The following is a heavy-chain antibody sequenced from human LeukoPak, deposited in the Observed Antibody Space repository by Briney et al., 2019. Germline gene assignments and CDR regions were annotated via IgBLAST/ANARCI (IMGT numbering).Heavy chain of an antibody. CDR2: SNPSGGST. Sequence: ASVKVSCTASGYTFTSYYMHWVRQAPGQGLEWMGISNPSGGSTSYAQEFQGRVTMTRDTSTSTVYMELSSLRSEDTAVYYCARVHRLDSSGWHWGQGTLVTVSS. V-gene: IGHV1-46*01. J-gene: IGHJ4*02. CDR1: GYTFTSYY. CDR3: ARVHRLDSSGWH. D-gene: IGHD6-19*01.